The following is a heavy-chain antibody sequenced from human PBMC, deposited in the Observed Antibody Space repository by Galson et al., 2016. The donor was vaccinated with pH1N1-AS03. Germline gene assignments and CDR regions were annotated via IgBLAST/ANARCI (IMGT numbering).Heavy chain of an antibody. D-gene: IGHD3/OR15-3a*01. CDR2: INTDGSRT. Sequence: SLRLSCAASGFTFSWYWMHWVRQAPGKGLVWVSHINTDGSRTRYAESVKGRFTVSRDNSKNTVYLQLNSLRAEDTAIYYCARGTGSPHWFDPWGQGTFVTVSA. CDR1: GFTFSWYW. CDR3: ARGTGSPHWFDP. J-gene: IGHJ5*02. V-gene: IGHV3-74*01.